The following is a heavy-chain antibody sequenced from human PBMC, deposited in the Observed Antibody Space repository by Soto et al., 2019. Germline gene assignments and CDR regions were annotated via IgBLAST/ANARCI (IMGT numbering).Heavy chain of an antibody. D-gene: IGHD6-19*01. J-gene: IGHJ6*02. Sequence: QVHLQESGPGLVKPSGTLSLTCAVSGDSVTRSNWWSWVRQSPGKGLEWIGELYHSGNTRYNPSLKSRVTISVDKSKNQFSLNLTSVTAADTAVYYCATSGWNEDFYYYYGMDVWGQGTTVTVSS. CDR2: LYHSGNT. V-gene: IGHV4-4*02. CDR1: GDSVTRSNW. CDR3: ATSGWNEDFYYYYGMDV.